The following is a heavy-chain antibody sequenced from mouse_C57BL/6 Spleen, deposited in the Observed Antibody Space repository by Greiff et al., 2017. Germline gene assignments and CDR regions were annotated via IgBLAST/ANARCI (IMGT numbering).Heavy chain of an antibody. J-gene: IGHJ4*01. CDR3: ARDRDYGNYGAMDY. CDR2: INYDGSST. CDR1: GFTFSDYY. Sequence: EVQLVESEGGLVQPGSSMKLSCTASGFTFSDYYMAWVRPVPEKGLEWVANINYDGSSTYYLDSLKSRFIISRDNAKNILYLQMSSLKSEDTATYYCARDRDYGNYGAMDYWGQGTSVTVSS. D-gene: IGHD2-1*01. V-gene: IGHV5-16*01.